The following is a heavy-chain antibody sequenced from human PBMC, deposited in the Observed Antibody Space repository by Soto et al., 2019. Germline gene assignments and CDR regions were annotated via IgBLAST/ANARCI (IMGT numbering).Heavy chain of an antibody. CDR3: VTRSRGLQSSPPRLDS. J-gene: IGHJ4*02. D-gene: IGHD4-4*01. V-gene: IGHV3-23*01. CDR1: GLTFSGYG. CDR2: ISGSGSTT. Sequence: EVQLLESGGGMVQPGGSLRLSCAASGLTFSGYGMSWVRQAPGTRLEWVSAISGSGSTTYYADSVKGRFTISRDDSRNILFLQMNSLRAEDTAVYYCVTRSRGLQSSPPRLDSWGQGTPVTVSS.